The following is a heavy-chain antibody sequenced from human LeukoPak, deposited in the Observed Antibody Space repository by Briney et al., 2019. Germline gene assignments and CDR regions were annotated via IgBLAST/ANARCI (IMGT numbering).Heavy chain of an antibody. CDR3: ARYSIVVVTGGWFDP. D-gene: IGHD3-22*01. CDR2: IYYSGST. V-gene: IGHV4-39*07. CDR1: GGSITTSYY. J-gene: IGHJ5*02. Sequence: SETLSLTCTVSGGSITTSYYWGWIRQPPGKGLEWIGSIYYSGSTYYNPSLKSRVTISLNTSKNQFSLKLSSVTAADTAVYYCARYSIVVVTGGWFDPWGQGTLVTVSS.